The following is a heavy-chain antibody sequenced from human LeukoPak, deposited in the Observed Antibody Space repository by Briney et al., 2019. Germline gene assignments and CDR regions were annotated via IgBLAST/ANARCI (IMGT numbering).Heavy chain of an antibody. J-gene: IGHJ4*02. Sequence: GGSLRLSCAASGYTFSDFSVNWVRQAPGKGLEWVSSISVRSNYRYYADSVRGRFTISRDDARDSLFLQMNSLRAEDTAVYFCVRLRRNNDISGYHYYYDYWGQGTLVTVSS. CDR1: GYTFSDFS. CDR2: ISVRSNYR. V-gene: IGHV3-21*01. CDR3: VRLRRNNDISGYHYYYDY. D-gene: IGHD3-22*01.